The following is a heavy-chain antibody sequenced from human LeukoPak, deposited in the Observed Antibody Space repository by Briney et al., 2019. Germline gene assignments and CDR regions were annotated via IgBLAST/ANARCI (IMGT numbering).Heavy chain of an antibody. CDR1: GYTFTSYD. J-gene: IGHJ5*02. V-gene: IGHV1-8*01. CDR3: ARCITMVRGVIITSRYNWFDP. CDR2: MNPNSGNT. Sequence: ASVKVSCKASGYTFTSYDINWVRQATGQGLEWMGWMNPNSGNTGYAQKLQGRVTMTRNTSISTAYMELSSLRSEDTAVYYCARCITMVRGVIITSRYNWFDPWGQGTLVTVSS. D-gene: IGHD3-10*01.